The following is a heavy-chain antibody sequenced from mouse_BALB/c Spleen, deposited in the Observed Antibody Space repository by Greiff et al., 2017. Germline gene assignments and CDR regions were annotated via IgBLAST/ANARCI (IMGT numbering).Heavy chain of an antibody. CDR1: GYAFTNYL. V-gene: IGHV1-54*02. CDR3: ARVEDGNYVGFAY. J-gene: IGHJ3*01. CDR2: INPGSGGT. D-gene: IGHD2-1*01. Sequence: VQLQQSGAELVRPGTSVKVSCKASGYAFTNYLIEWVKQRPGQGLEWIGVINPGSGGTNYNEKFKGKATLTADKSSNTAYMQLSSLTSEDSAVYYCARVEDGNYVGFAYWGQGTLVTVSA.